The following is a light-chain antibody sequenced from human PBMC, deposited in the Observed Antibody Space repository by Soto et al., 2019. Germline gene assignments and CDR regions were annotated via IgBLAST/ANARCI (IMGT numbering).Light chain of an antibody. CDR2: DTS. Sequence: EVVLTQSPATLSVSPGEGVTLSCRASRGIGDTLAWYQHKPGQTPRLLIYDTSARATGVPARFSGSRSGTDFTLTISRLEPEDFAMYYCHQYGSSPVTFGGGTKVDIK. V-gene: IGKV3-20*01. CDR1: RGIGDT. J-gene: IGKJ4*01. CDR3: HQYGSSPVT.